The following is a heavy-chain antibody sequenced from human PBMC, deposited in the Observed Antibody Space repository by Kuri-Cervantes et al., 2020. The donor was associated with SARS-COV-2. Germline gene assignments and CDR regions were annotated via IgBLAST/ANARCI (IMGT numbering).Heavy chain of an antibody. CDR1: GGSISNYGYY. D-gene: IGHD6-6*01. CDR2: IYASGGT. J-gene: IGHJ4*02. Sequence: SETLSLTCTVSGGSISNYGYYWSWIRQPAGKGLEWIGFIYASGGTSYNAFLKSRVTISVDTSKNQFSLKLSSVTAADTAVYYCARALAARADYWGQGTLVTVSS. CDR3: ARALAARADY. V-gene: IGHV4-61*02.